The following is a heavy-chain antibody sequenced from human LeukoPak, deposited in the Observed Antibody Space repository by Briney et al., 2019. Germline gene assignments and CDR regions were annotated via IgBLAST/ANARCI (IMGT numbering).Heavy chain of an antibody. D-gene: IGHD6-25*01. CDR1: GGSISSYY. CDR3: ARDPRPGYYFDY. V-gene: IGHV4-59*01. Sequence: SETLSLTCTVSGGSISSYYWNWIRQPPGKGLEWIGYIYYSGSTNYNPSLKSRVTISVDTSKNQFSLNLRSVTAADTAVYYCARDPRPGYYFDYWGQGTLVTVSS. J-gene: IGHJ4*02. CDR2: IYYSGST.